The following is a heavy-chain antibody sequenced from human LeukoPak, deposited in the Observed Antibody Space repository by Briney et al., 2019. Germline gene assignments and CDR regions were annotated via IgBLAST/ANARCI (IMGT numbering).Heavy chain of an antibody. CDR3: AKDGPTYYYDSSGYIDY. CDR1: GFTVSSYA. CDR2: ISGSGGST. Sequence: GGSLRLSCAASGFTVSSYAMSWVRQAPGKGLEWVSAISGSGGSTYYADSVKGRFTISRDNSKNTLYLQMNSLRAEDTAVYYCAKDGPTYYYDSSGYIDYWGQGTLVTVSS. J-gene: IGHJ4*02. V-gene: IGHV3-23*01. D-gene: IGHD3-22*01.